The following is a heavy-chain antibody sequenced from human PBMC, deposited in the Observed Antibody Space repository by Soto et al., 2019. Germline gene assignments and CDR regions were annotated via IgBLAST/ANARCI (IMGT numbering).Heavy chain of an antibody. Sequence: SETLSLTCTVSGGSISSYYWSWIRQPPGKGLEWIGYIYYSGSTNYNPSLKSRVTISVDTSKNQFSLKLSSVTAADTAVYYCARGWFGEDLNWFAPWGQGTLVTVS. J-gene: IGHJ5*02. CDR1: GGSISSYY. CDR2: IYYSGST. CDR3: ARGWFGEDLNWFAP. D-gene: IGHD3-10*01. V-gene: IGHV4-59*01.